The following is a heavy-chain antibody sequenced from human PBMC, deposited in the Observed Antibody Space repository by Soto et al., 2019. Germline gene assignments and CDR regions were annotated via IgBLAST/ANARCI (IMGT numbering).Heavy chain of an antibody. CDR3: AKDRESGSYFPYYGMDV. CDR1: GFTFSNFA. Sequence: PGGSLRLSCAASGFTFSNFAMSWVRQAPGKGLEWVSTIGGTGYTTYYADSVKGLFTISRDNSQNTLYLQMNSLRAEDTAVYYCAKDRESGSYFPYYGMDVWGQGTTVTVSS. D-gene: IGHD1-26*01. V-gene: IGHV3-23*01. J-gene: IGHJ6*02. CDR2: IGGTGYTT.